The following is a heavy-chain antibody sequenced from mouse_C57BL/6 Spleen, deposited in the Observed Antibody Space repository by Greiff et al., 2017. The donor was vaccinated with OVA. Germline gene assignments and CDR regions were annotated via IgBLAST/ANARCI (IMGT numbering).Heavy chain of an antibody. D-gene: IGHD2-3*01. Sequence: VQLQQPGAELVKPGASVKLSCKASGYTFTSYWMQWVKQRPGQGLEWIGEIDPSDSYTNYNQKFKGKATLTVDTSSSTAYMQLSSLTSEDSAVYYCARGFYDGYYVVDYWGQGTTLTVSS. V-gene: IGHV1-50*01. CDR2: IDPSDSYT. CDR3: ARGFYDGYYVVDY. CDR1: GYTFTSYW. J-gene: IGHJ2*01.